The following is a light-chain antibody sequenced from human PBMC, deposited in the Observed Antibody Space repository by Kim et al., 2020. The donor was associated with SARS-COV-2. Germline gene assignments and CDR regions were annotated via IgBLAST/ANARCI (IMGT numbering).Light chain of an antibody. CDR3: QQYNAWPPIT. CDR2: GAA. V-gene: IGKV3-15*01. J-gene: IGKJ5*01. CDR1: QSVSSN. Sequence: SPGERATLSCRASQSVSSNLAWYQQKPGQVPRLLIYGAATRATGIPARFSGSGSGTEFTLTISSLQSEDFAVYYCQQYNAWPPITFGQGTRLEIK.